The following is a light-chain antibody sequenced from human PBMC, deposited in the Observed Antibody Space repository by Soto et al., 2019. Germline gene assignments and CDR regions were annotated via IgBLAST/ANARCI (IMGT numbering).Light chain of an antibody. CDR2: EVS. CDR1: SSDVGGYNY. J-gene: IGLJ2*01. Sequence: QSALTQPPSASGSPGQSVTISCTGTSSDVGGYNYVSWYQQHPGKAPKLMIYEVSKRPSGVPDRFSGSKSGNTASLTVSXXXXXXXADYYCSSFAGSFYWVFGGGTKVTVL. V-gene: IGLV2-8*01. CDR3: SSFAGSFYWV.